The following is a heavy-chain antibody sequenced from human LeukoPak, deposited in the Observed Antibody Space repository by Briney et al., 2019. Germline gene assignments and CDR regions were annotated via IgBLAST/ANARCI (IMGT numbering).Heavy chain of an antibody. Sequence: SVKVSCKASGGTFSSYAISWVRQAPGQGLEWMGRIIPILGIANYAQKLQGRVTMTTDTSTSTAYMELRSLRSDDTAVYYCARVPDFIVSKFDYWGQGTLVTVSS. J-gene: IGHJ4*02. CDR3: ARVPDFIVSKFDY. CDR2: IIPILGIA. CDR1: GGTFSSYA. D-gene: IGHD1-26*01. V-gene: IGHV1-69*04.